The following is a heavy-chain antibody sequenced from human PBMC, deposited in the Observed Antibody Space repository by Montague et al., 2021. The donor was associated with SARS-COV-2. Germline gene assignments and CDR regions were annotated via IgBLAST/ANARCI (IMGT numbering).Heavy chain of an antibody. Sequence: TLSLTCTVSGGSISAGYYWTWIRQIPGKGLEWIGYIYYSGSTXYNPALKSRVIMSIDTSKHQFSLKVSSVTAADTAPYFCASAIAVADTHYYYYGMDVWGQGTTVIVSS. CDR2: IYYSGST. CDR1: GGSISAGYY. J-gene: IGHJ6*02. CDR3: ASAIAVADTHYYYYGMDV. D-gene: IGHD6-19*01. V-gene: IGHV4-31*03.